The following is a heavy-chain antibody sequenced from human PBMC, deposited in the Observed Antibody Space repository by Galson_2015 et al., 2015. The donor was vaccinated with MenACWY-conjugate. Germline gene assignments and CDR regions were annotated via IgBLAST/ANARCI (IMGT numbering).Heavy chain of an antibody. CDR3: ARGLRGMDV. J-gene: IGHJ6*02. D-gene: IGHD3-16*01. CDR2: IYPGDSDT. Sequence: GWVRQMPGKGLEWLGIIYPGDSDTRYSPSFQGQITISADKSIRTAYLQWSSLKASDTAMYYCARGLRGMDVWGQGTTVTVSS. V-gene: IGHV5-51*01.